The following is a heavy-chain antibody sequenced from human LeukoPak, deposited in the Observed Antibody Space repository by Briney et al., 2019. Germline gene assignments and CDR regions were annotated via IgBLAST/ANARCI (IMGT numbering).Heavy chain of an antibody. CDR3: ARRYCTNGVYLCRKPNWFDP. CDR2: IYYSGST. Sequence: TSETLSLTCTVSGGSISSSSYYWGWIRQPPGKGLEWIGSIYYSGSTYYNPSLKSRVTISVDTSKNQFSLKQSSVTAADTAVYYCARRYCTNGVYLCRKPNWFDPWGQGTLVTVSS. D-gene: IGHD2-8*01. V-gene: IGHV4-39*07. J-gene: IGHJ5*02. CDR1: GGSISSSSYY.